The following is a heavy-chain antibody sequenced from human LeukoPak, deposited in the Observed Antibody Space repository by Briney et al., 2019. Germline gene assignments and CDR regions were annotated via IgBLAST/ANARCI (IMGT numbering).Heavy chain of an antibody. CDR2: IIPIFGTA. Sequence: ASVKVSCKASGGTFSSYAISWVRQAPGQGLEWMGGIIPIFGTANYAQKFQGRVTITTDESTNTAYMELSSLRSEDTAVYYCAVDREGYYFYMDVWGKGTTVTVSS. CDR3: AVDREGYYFYMDV. CDR1: GGTFSSYA. J-gene: IGHJ6*03. D-gene: IGHD1-14*01. V-gene: IGHV1-69*05.